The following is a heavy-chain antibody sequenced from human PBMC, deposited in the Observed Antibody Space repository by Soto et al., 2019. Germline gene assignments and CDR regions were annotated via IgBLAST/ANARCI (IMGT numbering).Heavy chain of an antibody. CDR3: AKNVWGITIFGGMDV. V-gene: IGHV3-48*01. CDR2: ISSSSSTI. J-gene: IGHJ6*02. D-gene: IGHD3-9*01. Sequence: PGGSLRLSCAASGFTFSSYSMNWVRQAPGKGLEWVSYISSSSSTIYYADSVKGRFTISRDNAKNTLYLQMNSLRAEYTAVYYCAKNVWGITIFGGMDVWGQGTTVTVSS. CDR1: GFTFSSYS.